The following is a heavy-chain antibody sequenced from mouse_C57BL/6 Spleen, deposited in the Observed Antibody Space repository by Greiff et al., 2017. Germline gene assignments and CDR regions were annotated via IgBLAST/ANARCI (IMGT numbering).Heavy chain of an antibody. V-gene: IGHV14-1*01. CDR1: GFNIKDYY. J-gene: IGHJ2*01. D-gene: IGHD2-2*01. Sequence: VQLQQSGAELVRPGASVKLSCTASGFNIKDYYMHWVKQRPEQGLEWIGRIDPEDGDTEYAPKFQGKATITADTSSNTAYLQLSSLTSEDTAVYYSTGYGYLYYFDYWGQGTTLTVSS. CDR2: IDPEDGDT. CDR3: TGYGYLYYFDY.